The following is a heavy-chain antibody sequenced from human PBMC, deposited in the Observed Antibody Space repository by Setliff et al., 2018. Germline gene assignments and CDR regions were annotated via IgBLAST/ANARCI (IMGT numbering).Heavy chain of an antibody. CDR2: INQDGSGK. D-gene: IGHD2-15*01. CDR1: GFTFSSFW. Sequence: GGSLRLSCAASGFTFSSFWMAWVRQSPGRGLEWVANINQDGSGKYYVDSVKGRFTISRDNAKNSLSLQMNGLSAEDTAVYYCARRLPYFGMDVWGQGTTVTVSS. CDR3: ARRLPYFGMDV. J-gene: IGHJ6*02. V-gene: IGHV3-7*01.